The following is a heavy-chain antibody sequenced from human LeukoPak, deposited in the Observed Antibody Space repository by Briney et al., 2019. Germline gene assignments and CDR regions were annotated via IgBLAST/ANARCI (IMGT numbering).Heavy chain of an antibody. V-gene: IGHV4-39*07. Sequence: SETLSLTCTVSGGYIITSGHYWGWIRQPPGKGLEWIGSIYYTGVTSTNPFFRSRMSISVDTSKNQFSLNLTSVTAADAAVYYCARSTMVNTATGWFDPWGQGTLVTVSS. CDR1: GGYIITSGHY. D-gene: IGHD4/OR15-4a*01. CDR3: ARSTMVNTATGWFDP. CDR2: IYYTGVT. J-gene: IGHJ5*02.